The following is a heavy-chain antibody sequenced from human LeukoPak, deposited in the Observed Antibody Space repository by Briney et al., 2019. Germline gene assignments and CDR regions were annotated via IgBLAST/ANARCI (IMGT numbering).Heavy chain of an antibody. Sequence: ASVKVSCKASGYTFTGYYMHWVRQAPGQGLEWMGWINPNSGGTNYAQKFQGRVTMTRDTSISTAYMELSRLRSDDTAVYYCARDQAYYDSGGYIYYFDYGGRGPLVTVPS. D-gene: IGHD3-22*01. CDR3: ARDQAYYDSGGYIYYFDY. J-gene: IGHJ4*02. CDR2: INPNSGGT. V-gene: IGHV1-2*02. CDR1: GYTFTGYY.